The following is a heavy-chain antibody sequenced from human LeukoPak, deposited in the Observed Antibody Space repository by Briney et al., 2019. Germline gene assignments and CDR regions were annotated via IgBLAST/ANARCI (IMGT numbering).Heavy chain of an antibody. D-gene: IGHD1-26*01. CDR3: AREGGGSYGAAFDI. Sequence: SETLSLTCTVSGGSISSYYWSWIRQPPGKGLEWIGYIYYSGSTNYNPSLKSRVTISVDTSKNQFSLKLSSVTAADTAVYYCAREGGGSYGAAFDIWGQGTMVTVSS. V-gene: IGHV4-59*01. CDR2: IYYSGST. CDR1: GGSISSYY. J-gene: IGHJ3*02.